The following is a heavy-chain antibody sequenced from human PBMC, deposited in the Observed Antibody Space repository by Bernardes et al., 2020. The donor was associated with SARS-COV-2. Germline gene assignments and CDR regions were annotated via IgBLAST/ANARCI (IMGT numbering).Heavy chain of an antibody. CDR2: ITGSGDST. J-gene: IGHJ3*02. D-gene: IGHD4-17*01. Sequence: GGSLRLSCAASGFTFSNYAMSWVRQAPGKGLEWVSRITGSGDSTYYADSVKGRFTISRDSSKNTLYLQMNSLRAEDTAVYYCAKSYGGLPHDAFDIWGQGTMVTVSS. CDR3: AKSYGGLPHDAFDI. CDR1: GFTFSNYA. V-gene: IGHV3-23*01.